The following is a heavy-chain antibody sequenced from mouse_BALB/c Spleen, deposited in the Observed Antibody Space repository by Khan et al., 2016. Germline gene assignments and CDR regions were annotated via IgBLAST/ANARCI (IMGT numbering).Heavy chain of an antibody. Sequence: EVQLQESGPDLVKPSQSLSLTCTVTGYSITSGYSWHWIRQFPGNKLEWMGYINYSGGTKYIPSLKRRISNTRDTSKNQFFLQLNSVPPECTATYYCTRSHGYYAMDYWGQGTSVTFSS. V-gene: IGHV3-1*02. CDR1: GYSITSGYS. CDR3: TRSHGYYAMDY. J-gene: IGHJ4*01. CDR2: INYSGGT.